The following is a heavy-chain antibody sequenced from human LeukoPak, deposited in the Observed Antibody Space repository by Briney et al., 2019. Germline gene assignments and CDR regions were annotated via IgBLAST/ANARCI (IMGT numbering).Heavy chain of an antibody. V-gene: IGHV3-30*03. CDR1: GFTFRSYV. Sequence: GGSLRLSCAASGFTFRSYVMHWARQAPGKGLEWVAAIAYEDGRNEPYADSVKGRFTISRVNSNNTLYLQINSLRAEDTAVYYCARGPVTKFEFWGQGTILTVSS. J-gene: IGHJ3*01. CDR2: IAYEDGRNE. CDR3: ARGPVTKFEF. D-gene: IGHD4-17*01.